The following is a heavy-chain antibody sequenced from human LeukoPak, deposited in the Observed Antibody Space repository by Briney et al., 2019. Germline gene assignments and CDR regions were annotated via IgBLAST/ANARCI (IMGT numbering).Heavy chain of an antibody. Sequence: SQTLSLTCAISGDSVSSNSAAWNWIRQSPSRGLEWLGRTYYRSKWYNDYAVSVKSRITINPDTSKNQFSLQLNSVTPEDTAVYYCATLSSIAAAGTDYYGMDVWGQGTTVTVSS. J-gene: IGHJ6*02. CDR1: GDSVSSNSAA. D-gene: IGHD6-13*01. V-gene: IGHV6-1*01. CDR2: TYYRSKWYN. CDR3: ATLSSIAAAGTDYYGMDV.